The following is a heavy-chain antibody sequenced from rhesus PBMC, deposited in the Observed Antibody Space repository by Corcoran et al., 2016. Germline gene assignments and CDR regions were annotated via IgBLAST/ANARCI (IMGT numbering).Heavy chain of an antibody. Sequence: QVQLQESGPGLVKPSETLSLTFAVSRLSLTPNYWLCLRLSPGTGLEWIGYVYGHSGSAYYNPPLTSRVTISADTSKNHFSLKLNSVTATDTALYYCARVTYTGASYYADYFDYWGQGILVTVSS. CDR1: RLSLTPNY. CDR2: VYGHSGSA. CDR3: ARVTYTGASYYADYFDY. J-gene: IGHJ4*01. V-gene: IGHV4-147*01. D-gene: IGHD3-16*01.